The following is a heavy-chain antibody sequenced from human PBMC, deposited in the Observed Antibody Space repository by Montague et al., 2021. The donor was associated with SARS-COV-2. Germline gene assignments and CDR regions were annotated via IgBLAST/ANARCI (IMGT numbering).Heavy chain of an antibody. Sequence: SETLSLTCNVSGGSMSGYYWSWIRQPPGKGLQWIGSTYNSENTSYNPSLKSRVTISVDTSKKQFSLRLSSVTAADTAVYFCARGTNSPGSYYYHLDVWGQGTTVTVSS. J-gene: IGHJ6*02. CDR3: ARGTNSPGSYYYHLDV. CDR2: TYNSENT. V-gene: IGHV4-59*01. CDR1: GGSMSGYY. D-gene: IGHD1-7*01.